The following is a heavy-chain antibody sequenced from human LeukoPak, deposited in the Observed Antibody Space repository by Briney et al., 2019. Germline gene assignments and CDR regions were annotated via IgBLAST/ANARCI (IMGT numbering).Heavy chain of an antibody. CDR2: INHSGST. Sequence: SETLSLTCTVSGGSISSSSYYWSWIRQPPGKGLEWIGEINHSGSTNYNPSLKSRVTISVDTSKNQFSLKLSSVTAADTAVYYCARGLWRYYFDCWGQGTLVTVSS. CDR3: ARGLWRYYFDC. V-gene: IGHV4-39*07. CDR1: GGSISSSSYY. J-gene: IGHJ4*02. D-gene: IGHD2-21*01.